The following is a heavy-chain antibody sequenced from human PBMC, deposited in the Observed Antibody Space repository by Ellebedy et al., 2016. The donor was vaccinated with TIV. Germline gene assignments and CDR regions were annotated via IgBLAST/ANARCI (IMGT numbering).Heavy chain of an antibody. V-gene: IGHV4-59*01. CDR3: ARDPLDGSMDV. CDR1: GGSISSYY. CDR2: IYYSGST. Sequence: SETLSLTXTVSGGSISSYYWSWIRQPPGKGLEWIGYIYYSGSTNYNPSLKSRVTISVDTSKNQFSLKLSSVTAADTAVYYCARDPLDGSMDVWGQGTTVTVSS. J-gene: IGHJ6*02. D-gene: IGHD5-24*01.